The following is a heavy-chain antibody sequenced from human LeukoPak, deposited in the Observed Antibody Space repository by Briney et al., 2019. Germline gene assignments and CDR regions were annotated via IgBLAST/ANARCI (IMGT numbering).Heavy chain of an antibody. CDR1: GYTFTIYD. V-gene: IGHV1-69*06. J-gene: IGHJ3*02. Sequence: SVEVSCKASGYTFTIYDINWVRQATGQGLEWMGGIIPIFGTANYAQKFQGRVTITADKSTSTAYMELSSLRSEDTAVYYCARGQWELYAFDIWGQGTMVTVSS. D-gene: IGHD1-26*01. CDR2: IIPIFGTA. CDR3: ARGQWELYAFDI.